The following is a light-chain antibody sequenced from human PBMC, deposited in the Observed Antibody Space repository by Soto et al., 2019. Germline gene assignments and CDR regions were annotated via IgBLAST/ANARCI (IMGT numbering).Light chain of an antibody. CDR2: ASF. V-gene: IGKV1-39*01. J-gene: IGKJ4*01. CDR3: HHCYSTHT. Sequence: DIQMTQSPSSLSAAIGDRVTITCRASQSISNFLNWYQQKPGKAPKLLIYASFTFPTGVPSRFSVSRSGTDFTLTPSRLQPAGFATYYCHHCYSTHTVGGGTNV. CDR1: QSISNF.